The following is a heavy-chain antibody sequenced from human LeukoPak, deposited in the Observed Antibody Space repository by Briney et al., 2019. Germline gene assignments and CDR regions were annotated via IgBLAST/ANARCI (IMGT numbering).Heavy chain of an antibody. CDR1: GFTFSSCA. Sequence: PGGSLRLSCAASGFTFSSCAMSWVRQAPGKGLEWVSGISGSGGSTYYADSMKGRFTISRDNSKNTLYLQINSLRAEDTAVYYCARDYYDSSGLYYFDYWGQGTLVTVSS. CDR3: ARDYYDSSGLYYFDY. J-gene: IGHJ4*02. CDR2: ISGSGGST. V-gene: IGHV3-23*01. D-gene: IGHD3-22*01.